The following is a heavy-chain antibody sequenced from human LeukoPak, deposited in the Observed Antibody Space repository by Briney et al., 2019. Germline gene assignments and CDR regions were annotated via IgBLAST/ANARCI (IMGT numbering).Heavy chain of an antibody. CDR2: IHYMGSS. Sequence: SETLSLTCTVSGGSISSESSEGYYWGWIRQPPGKGLEWIGNIHYMGSSYYNPSLKSRVTISVDTSKNQFSLKLNSVTATDTAVYYCARQSGTSKRTATWGQGTLVTVPS. D-gene: IGHD1-1*01. CDR3: ARQSGTSKRTAT. J-gene: IGHJ5*02. CDR1: GGSISSESSEGYY. V-gene: IGHV4-39*01.